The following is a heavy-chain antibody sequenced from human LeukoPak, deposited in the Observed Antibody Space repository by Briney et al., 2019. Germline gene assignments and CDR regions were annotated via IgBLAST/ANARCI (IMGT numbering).Heavy chain of an antibody. CDR3: ARSGTYQHSSSYDY. CDR1: GESFKDYY. J-gene: IGHJ4*02. CDR2: INHSGSS. Sequence: PSETLSLTCAVYGESFKDYYWNWIRQPPGKGLEWIGEINHSGSSNYSPSLKSRVTISVDTSKNQFSLKLSSVTAADTAVYYCARSGTYQHSSSYDYWGQGTLVTVSS. D-gene: IGHD6-13*01. V-gene: IGHV4-34*01.